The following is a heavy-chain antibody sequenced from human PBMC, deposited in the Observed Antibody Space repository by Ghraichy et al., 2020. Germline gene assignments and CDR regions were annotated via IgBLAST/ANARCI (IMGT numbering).Heavy chain of an antibody. D-gene: IGHD2-2*01. CDR1: GGSISSYY. CDR2: IYDSETI. V-gene: IGHV4-59*13. CDR3: ARSRILDF. J-gene: IGHJ4*02. Sequence: GSLRLSCTVSGGSISSYYWSWIRQPPGRGLVWIGNIYDSETINYNPSLKSRVTFSLDMSKNQVSLKLSSVTVADTAVYYCARSRILDFWGQGTLVTVSS.